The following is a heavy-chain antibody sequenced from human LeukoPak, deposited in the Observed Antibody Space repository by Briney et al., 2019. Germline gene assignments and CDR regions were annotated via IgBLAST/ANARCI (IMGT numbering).Heavy chain of an antibody. Sequence: GGSLRLSCAASGFSLNSYEMNWVRLAPGKGLEWISYISRTGNSIYYADSVKGRFTVSRDSAKDSLYLQMNSLRAEDTAVYYCARGPYSSNWYVDYWGQGTLVTVAS. CDR1: GFSLNSYE. J-gene: IGHJ4*02. V-gene: IGHV3-48*03. CDR2: ISRTGNSI. D-gene: IGHD6-13*01. CDR3: ARGPYSSNWYVDY.